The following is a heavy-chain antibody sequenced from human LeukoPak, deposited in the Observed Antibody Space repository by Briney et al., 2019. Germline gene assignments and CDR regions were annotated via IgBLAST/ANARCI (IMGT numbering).Heavy chain of an antibody. J-gene: IGHJ6*02. D-gene: IGHD1-26*01. CDR3: ARGLIQGSGGQYYYYGMDV. V-gene: IGHV1-69*13. CDR1: GGTFSSYA. CDR2: IIPIFGTA. Sequence: ASVKVSCKASGGTFSSYAISGVRQAPGQGLEWMGGIIPIFGTANYAQKFQGRVTITADESTSTAYMGLSSLRSKGTAVSYCARGLIQGSGGQYYYYGMDVWGQGTTVTVSS.